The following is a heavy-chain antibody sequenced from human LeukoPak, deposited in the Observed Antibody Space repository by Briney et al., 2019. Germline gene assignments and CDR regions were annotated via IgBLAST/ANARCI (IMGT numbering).Heavy chain of an antibody. CDR2: IHYSGST. Sequence: PSQTLSLTCTVSGGSISSGSYYWSWIRQPAGKGLEWIGSIHYSGSTNYNPSLKSRVTISVDTSKNQFSLKLSSVTAADTAVYYCARGYCSGGSCYSYYYYNYMDVWGKGTTVTVSS. CDR1: GGSISSGSYY. CDR3: ARGYCSGGSCYSYYYYNYMDV. V-gene: IGHV4-61*02. J-gene: IGHJ6*03. D-gene: IGHD2-15*01.